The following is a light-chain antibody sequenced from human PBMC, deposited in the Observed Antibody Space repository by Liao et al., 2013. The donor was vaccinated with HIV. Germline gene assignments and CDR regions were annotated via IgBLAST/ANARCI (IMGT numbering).Light chain of an antibody. CDR3: QVWDRGPAL. V-gene: IGLV3-21*01. CDR1: NIGSKS. Sequence: SYVLTQPPSVSVAPGKTATVTCGGSNIGSKSVHWYQQKPGQAPLLVIYYDRDRPSGIPGRFSGSSSGNTGTLTISGTQPMDEGDYYCQVWDRGPALFGGGTKLTVL. CDR2: YDR. J-gene: IGLJ2*01.